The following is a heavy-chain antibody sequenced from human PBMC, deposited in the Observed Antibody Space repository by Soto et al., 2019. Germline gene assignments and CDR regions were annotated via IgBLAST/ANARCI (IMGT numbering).Heavy chain of an antibody. Sequence: GGSLRLSCAASGFTFSSYAMSWVRQAPGKGLEWVSAISGSGGSTYYADSVKGRFTISRDNSKNTLYLQMNSLRAEDTAVYYCAKDYYDSSGSTSPRAFEIWGQGTMVTVSS. J-gene: IGHJ3*02. D-gene: IGHD3-22*01. CDR1: GFTFSSYA. V-gene: IGHV3-23*01. CDR2: ISGSGGST. CDR3: AKDYYDSSGSTSPRAFEI.